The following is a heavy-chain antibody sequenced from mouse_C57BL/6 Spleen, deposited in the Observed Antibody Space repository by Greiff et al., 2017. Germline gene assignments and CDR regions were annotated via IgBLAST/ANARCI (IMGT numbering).Heavy chain of an antibody. V-gene: IGHV5-17*01. D-gene: IGHD4-1*01. CDR2: ISSGSSTI. CDR3: ARPNWAWFAC. Sequence: DVKLVESGGGLVKPGGSLKLSCAASGFTFSDYGMHWVRQAPEKGLEWVAYISSGSSTIYYADTVKGRFTISRDNAKNTLFLQMTSLRSEDTAMYYCARPNWAWFACWGQGTLVTVSA. J-gene: IGHJ3*01. CDR1: GFTFSDYG.